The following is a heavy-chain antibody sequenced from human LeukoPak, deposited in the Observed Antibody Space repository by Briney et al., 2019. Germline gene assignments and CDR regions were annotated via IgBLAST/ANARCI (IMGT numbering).Heavy chain of an antibody. CDR3: ASTYYYDSSGYYSSFDY. Sequence: PGESLKTSCKGSGYSFTSYWIGWVRQMPGKGLEWMGIIYPGDSDTRYSPSFQGQVTISADKSISTAYLQWSSLKASDTAMYYCASTYYYDSSGYYSSFDYWGQGTLVTVSS. D-gene: IGHD3-22*01. CDR2: IYPGDSDT. CDR1: GYSFTSYW. J-gene: IGHJ4*02. V-gene: IGHV5-51*01.